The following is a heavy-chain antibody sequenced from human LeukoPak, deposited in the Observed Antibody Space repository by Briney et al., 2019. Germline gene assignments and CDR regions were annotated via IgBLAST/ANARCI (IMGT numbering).Heavy chain of an antibody. CDR2: IYTSGST. CDR3: ARGNGLWFGELLSYYYGMDV. CDR1: GGSISSYY. Sequence: SETLSLTCAVSGGSISSYYWSWIRQPAGKGLEWIGRIYTSGSTNYNPSLKSRVTMSVDTSKNQFSLKLSSVTAADTAVYYCARGNGLWFGELLSYYYGMDVWGQGTTVTVSS. J-gene: IGHJ6*02. D-gene: IGHD3-10*01. V-gene: IGHV4-4*07.